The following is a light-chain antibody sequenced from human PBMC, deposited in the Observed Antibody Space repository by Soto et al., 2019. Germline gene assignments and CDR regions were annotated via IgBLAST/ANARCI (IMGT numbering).Light chain of an antibody. CDR1: QSVSSN. Sequence: EIVMTQSPATLSVSPGERATLSCRASQSVSSNIAWYQQKPGQAPRLLIYGASTRATGIPARFIGSGSGTEFTLTISSLQSEDFAVYYCQQYNNWPPRPFGQGTKVEIK. V-gene: IGKV3-15*01. CDR2: GAS. CDR3: QQYNNWPPRP. J-gene: IGKJ1*01.